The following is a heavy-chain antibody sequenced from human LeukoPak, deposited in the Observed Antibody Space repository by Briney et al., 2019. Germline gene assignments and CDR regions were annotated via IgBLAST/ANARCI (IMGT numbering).Heavy chain of an antibody. CDR2: ISSSGSTI. Sequence: GGSLRLSCVASGFTFSDYYMSWIRQAPGKGLEWVSYISSSGSTIYYADSVKGRFTISRDNAKNSLYLQMNSLRAEDTAVYYCASLGVVVPAYAFDIWGQGTMVTVSS. J-gene: IGHJ3*02. CDR1: GFTFSDYY. V-gene: IGHV3-11*01. D-gene: IGHD2-2*01. CDR3: ASLGVVVPAYAFDI.